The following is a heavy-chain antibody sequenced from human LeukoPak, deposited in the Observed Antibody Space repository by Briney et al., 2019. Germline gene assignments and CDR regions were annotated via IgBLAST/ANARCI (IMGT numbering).Heavy chain of an antibody. D-gene: IGHD3-16*01. J-gene: IGHJ4*02. Sequence: PSETLSLTCAVYGGSFSGYYWSWIRQPPGKGLEWIGYIYYSGSTNYNPSLKSRVTISVDTSKNQFSLKLSSVTAADTAVYYCARTFGGVIGYFDYWGQGTLVTVSS. CDR2: IYYSGST. CDR1: GGSFSGYY. V-gene: IGHV4-59*08. CDR3: ARTFGGVIGYFDY.